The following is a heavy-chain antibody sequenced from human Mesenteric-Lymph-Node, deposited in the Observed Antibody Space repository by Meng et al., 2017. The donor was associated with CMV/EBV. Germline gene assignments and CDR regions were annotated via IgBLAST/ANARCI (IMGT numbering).Heavy chain of an antibody. CDR2: IYHSGRT. CDR1: GASIRSSYW. J-gene: IGHJ4*02. D-gene: IGHD3-16*01. CDR3: ARDQRGGLDY. V-gene: IGHV4-4*02. Sequence: PPCAVSGASIRSSYWWSWVRQPPGKGLEWLAEIYHSGRTNYHPSLKRRVTISVDKSKNRFSLRLNSVTAADTAMYYCARDQRGGLDYWGQGTLVTVSS.